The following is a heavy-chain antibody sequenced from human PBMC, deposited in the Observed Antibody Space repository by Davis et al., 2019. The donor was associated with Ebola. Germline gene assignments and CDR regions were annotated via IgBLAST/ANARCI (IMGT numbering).Heavy chain of an antibody. J-gene: IGHJ6*02. V-gene: IGHV4-34*01. CDR1: GGSFSGYY. CDR2: INHSGST. D-gene: IGHD3-10*01. CDR3: ARGGSGGYGMDV. Sequence: GSLRLSCAVYGGSFSGYYWSWIRQPPGKGLEWIGEINHSGSTNYNPSLKSRVTMSVDTSKNQFSLKLSSVTAADTAVYYCARGGSGGYGMDVWGQGTTVTVSS.